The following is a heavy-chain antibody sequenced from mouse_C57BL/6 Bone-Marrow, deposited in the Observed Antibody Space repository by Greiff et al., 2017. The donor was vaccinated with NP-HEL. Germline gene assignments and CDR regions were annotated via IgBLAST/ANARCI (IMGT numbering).Heavy chain of an antibody. D-gene: IGHD1-1*01. V-gene: IGHV3-6*01. J-gene: IGHJ2*01. CDR2: ISYDGSN. Sequence: VQLKQSGPGLVKPSQSLSLTCSVTGYSITSGYYWNWIRQFPGNKLEWMGYISYDGSNNYNPSLKNRISITRDTSKNQFFLKLNSVTTEDTATYYCARGLYYGKDYWGQGTTLTVSS. CDR1: GYSITSGYY. CDR3: ARGLYYGKDY.